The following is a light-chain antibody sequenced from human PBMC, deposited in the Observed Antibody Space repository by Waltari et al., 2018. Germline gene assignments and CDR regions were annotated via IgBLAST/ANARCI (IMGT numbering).Light chain of an antibody. J-gene: IGLJ3*02. V-gene: IGLV3-1*01. CDR1: KLGEKY. CDR3: QAWDSSTDWV. Sequence: SYELTQPPSVSVSPGQTASITCSGDKLGEKYACWYQQKPGQSPVLVIYPDSKRPSGIPERFSGSNSGNTATLTISGTQAMDEADYYCQAWDSSTDWVFGGGTKLTVL. CDR2: PDS.